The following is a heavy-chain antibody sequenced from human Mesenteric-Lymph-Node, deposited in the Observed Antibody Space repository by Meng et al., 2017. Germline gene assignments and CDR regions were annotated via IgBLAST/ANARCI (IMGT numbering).Heavy chain of an antibody. V-gene: IGHV1-18*01. CDR1: GYTFTSYG. D-gene: IGHD5-18*01. J-gene: IGHJ6*02. CDR2: ISAYNGNT. Sequence: ASVKVSCKASGYTFTSYGISWVRQAPGQGLEWMGWISAYNGNTNYAQKLQGRVTMTTDTSTSTVYMELSSLRSEDTAVYYCAREEDTAMGYYYYYGMDVWGQGTTVTVSS. CDR3: AREEDTAMGYYYYYGMDV.